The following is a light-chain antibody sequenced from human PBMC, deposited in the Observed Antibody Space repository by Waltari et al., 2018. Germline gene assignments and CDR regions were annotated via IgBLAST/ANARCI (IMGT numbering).Light chain of an antibody. Sequence: QSVLTQPASLSGSPGQSITISCTGTSSAVGVYISAPWFQQPPDKAPSSLFFDVTNRPSGVSNRFSGSKSGNTASLTISGLQAEDEADYYCSSYTSRATWVFGGGTRLAVL. J-gene: IGLJ3*02. CDR1: SSAVGVYIS. V-gene: IGLV2-14*03. CDR3: SSYTSRATWV. CDR2: DVT.